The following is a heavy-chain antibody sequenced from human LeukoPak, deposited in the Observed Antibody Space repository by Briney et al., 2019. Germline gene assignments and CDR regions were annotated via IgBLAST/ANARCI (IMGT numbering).Heavy chain of an antibody. Sequence: ASVKVSCKASGYTFTSYDINWVRRATGQGLEWMGWMNPNSGNTGYAQNFQGRVTMTRSASINTAYMELSSLTSDDTAVYYCARSSVGARRRIDYWGQGTLVTVSS. CDR3: ARSSVGARRRIDY. D-gene: IGHD1-26*01. CDR1: GYTFTSYD. V-gene: IGHV1-8*01. CDR2: MNPNSGNT. J-gene: IGHJ4*02.